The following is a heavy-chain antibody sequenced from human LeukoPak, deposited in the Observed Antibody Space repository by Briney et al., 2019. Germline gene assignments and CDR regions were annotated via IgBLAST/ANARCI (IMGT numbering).Heavy chain of an antibody. CDR3: AAGRWELPPYFDY. CDR1: GGSISSSSYY. J-gene: IGHJ4*02. D-gene: IGHD1-26*01. CDR2: IYYSGST. Sequence: SETLSLTCTVSGGSISSSSYYWGWIRQPPGKGLEWIGSIYYSGSTYYNPSLKSRVTISVDTSKNQFSLKLSSVTAADTAVYYCAAGRWELPPYFDYWGQGTLVTVSS. V-gene: IGHV4-39*07.